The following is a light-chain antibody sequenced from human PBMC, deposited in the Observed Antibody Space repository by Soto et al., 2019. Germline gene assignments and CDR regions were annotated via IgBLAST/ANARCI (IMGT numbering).Light chain of an antibody. J-gene: IGKJ2*01. CDR1: QTISTW. CDR2: KAS. Sequence: EIQMTQSPSTLSATVGDRVTITCRASQTISTWLAWYHQKPGKAPKLLIYKASSLESGVPSRFSGSGSGTEFTLTISSLQPDDFATYYCQHYKSYFYTFGQGTKVDI. V-gene: IGKV1-5*03. CDR3: QHYKSYFYT.